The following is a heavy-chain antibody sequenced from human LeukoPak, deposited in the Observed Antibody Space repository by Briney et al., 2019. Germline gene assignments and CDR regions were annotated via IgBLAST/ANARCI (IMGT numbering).Heavy chain of an antibody. CDR1: GYSISSGYY. Sequence: PSETLSLTCAVSGYSISSGYYWGWIRQPPGKGLEWIGSIYHSGSTYYNPSLKSRVTISVDTSKNQFSLKLSSVTAADTAVYYCASSFLEWLAPFDYWGRGTLVTVSS. CDR2: IYHSGST. J-gene: IGHJ4*02. CDR3: ASSFLEWLAPFDY. V-gene: IGHV4-38-2*01. D-gene: IGHD3-3*01.